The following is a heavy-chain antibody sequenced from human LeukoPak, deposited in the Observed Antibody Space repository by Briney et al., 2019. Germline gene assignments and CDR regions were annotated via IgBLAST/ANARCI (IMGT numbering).Heavy chain of an antibody. Sequence: GGSLRLSCAASGFTFSSYAMRWVRQAPGKGLEWVSAISGSGGSTYYADSVKGRFTISRDNSKNTLYLQMNSLRAEDTAVYYCAKERDYDTSGYYFDYWGQGTLVTVSS. D-gene: IGHD3-22*01. J-gene: IGHJ4*02. CDR2: ISGSGGST. V-gene: IGHV3-23*01. CDR1: GFTFSSYA. CDR3: AKERDYDTSGYYFDY.